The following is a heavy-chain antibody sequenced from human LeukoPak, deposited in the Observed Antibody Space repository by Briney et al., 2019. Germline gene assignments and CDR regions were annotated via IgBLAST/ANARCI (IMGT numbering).Heavy chain of an antibody. CDR3: ARERYYDSSRTVDY. Sequence: SETLSLTCTVSGGSISSGRYYWNWIRQPAGKGLEWIGRIYTGGSTNYNPSLKSRVTISVDTSKNQFSLRLSSVTAADTAVYYCARERYYDSSRTVDYWGQGTLVTVSS. CDR1: GGSISSGRYY. V-gene: IGHV4-61*02. J-gene: IGHJ4*02. CDR2: IYTGGST. D-gene: IGHD3-22*01.